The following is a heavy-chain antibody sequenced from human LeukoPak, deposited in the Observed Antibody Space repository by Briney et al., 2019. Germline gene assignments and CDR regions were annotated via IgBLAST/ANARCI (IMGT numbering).Heavy chain of an antibody. J-gene: IGHJ4*02. V-gene: IGHV3-23*01. CDR2: ISGSGGST. D-gene: IGHD2-2*01. Sequence: GGSLRLSCAVSGFTFRSYGMNWVRQAPGKGLEWVSAISGSGGSTYYADSVKGRFTISRDNSKNTLYLQMNSLRAEDTAVYYCAKDSDCSSTSCQSYWGQGTLVTVSS. CDR3: AKDSDCSSTSCQSY. CDR1: GFTFRSYG.